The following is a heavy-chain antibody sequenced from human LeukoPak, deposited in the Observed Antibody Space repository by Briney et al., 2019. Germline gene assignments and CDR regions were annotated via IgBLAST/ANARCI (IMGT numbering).Heavy chain of an antibody. V-gene: IGHV4-39*07. D-gene: IGHD2-8*01. CDR2: IYHSGST. CDR3: ASEYCTNGVCWGNWFDP. Sequence: SETLSLTCTVSGGSISSSIHYWGWIRQPPGKGLEWIGSIYHSGSTYYNPSLKSRVTISVDTSKNQFSLKLSSVTAADTAVYYCASEYCTNGVCWGNWFDPWGQGTLVTVSS. CDR1: GGSISSSIHY. J-gene: IGHJ5*02.